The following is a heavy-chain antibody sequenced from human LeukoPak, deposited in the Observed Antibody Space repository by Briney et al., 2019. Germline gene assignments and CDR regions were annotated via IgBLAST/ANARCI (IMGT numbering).Heavy chain of an antibody. CDR3: ARGQFQRDY. CDR2: VNHSGRT. J-gene: IGHJ4*02. V-gene: IGHV4-34*01. CDR1: GGSFSGYF. Sequence: SETLSLTCTVYGGSFSGYFWSWIRQPPGKGLEWIGEVNHSGRTNYNPSLKSRVTISADTSKNQFSLNLRSVTAADTAVYYCARGQFQRDYWGQGTLVTVSS.